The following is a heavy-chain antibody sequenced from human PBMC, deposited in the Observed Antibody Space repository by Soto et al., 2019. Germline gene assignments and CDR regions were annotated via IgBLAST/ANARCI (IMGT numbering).Heavy chain of an antibody. CDR3: ARGAVGYPDSKNWFDP. Sequence: PSETLSLTCAVSGGSISNGGYSWSWIRQPPGKGLEWIGYIYHTGNTYYNPSLKSRVTISVDRSKNQFSLNLSSVTAADTAVYYCARGAVGYPDSKNWFDPWGQGILVTVSS. D-gene: IGHD6-13*01. CDR1: GGSISNGGYS. J-gene: IGHJ5*02. V-gene: IGHV4-30-2*01. CDR2: IYHTGNT.